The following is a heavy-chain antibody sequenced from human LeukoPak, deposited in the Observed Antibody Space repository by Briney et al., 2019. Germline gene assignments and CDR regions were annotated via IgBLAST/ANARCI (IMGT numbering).Heavy chain of an antibody. CDR3: ASQGLGYCSGGSCLSTPYPWFDP. CDR2: IIPIFGTA. J-gene: IGHJ5*02. CDR1: GGTFSSYA. V-gene: IGHV1-69*13. D-gene: IGHD2-15*01. Sequence: SVKVSCKASGGTFSSYAISWVRQAPGQGLEWMGGIIPIFGTANYAQKFQGRVTITADESTSTAYMELSSLRSEDTAVYYCASQGLGYCSGGSCLSTPYPWFDPWGQGTLVTVSS.